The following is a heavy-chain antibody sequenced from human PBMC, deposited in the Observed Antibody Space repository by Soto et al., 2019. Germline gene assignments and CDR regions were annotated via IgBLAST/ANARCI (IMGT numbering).Heavy chain of an antibody. Sequence: QLQLQESGPGLVKPSETLSLTCTVSGGSISSSSYYWGWIRQPPGKGLEWIGSIYYSGSTYYNPSLKSRVTISVDTSKNQFSLKLSSVTAADTAVYYCARLGSGYGSGSYDEKWGQGTLVTVSS. J-gene: IGHJ4*02. D-gene: IGHD3-10*01. CDR3: ARLGSGYGSGSYDEK. CDR2: IYYSGST. CDR1: GGSISSSSYY. V-gene: IGHV4-39*01.